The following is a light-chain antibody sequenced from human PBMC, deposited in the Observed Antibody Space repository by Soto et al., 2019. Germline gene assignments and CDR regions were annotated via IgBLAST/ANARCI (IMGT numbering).Light chain of an antibody. Sequence: QSALTQPASVSGSPGQSITISCTGNSSDVGGYNYVSWYQQHAGKAPKLMIYEVSNRPSGVSNRFSGSKSGNTASLTISGLQAEDEADYYCSSYTSSSTVVFGGGTKLTVL. V-gene: IGLV2-14*01. J-gene: IGLJ2*01. CDR2: EVS. CDR3: SSYTSSSTVV. CDR1: SSDVGGYNY.